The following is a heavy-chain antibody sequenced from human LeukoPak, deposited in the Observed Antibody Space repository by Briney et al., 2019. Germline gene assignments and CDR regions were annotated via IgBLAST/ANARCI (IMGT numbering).Heavy chain of an antibody. CDR1: GFTFRSHW. V-gene: IGHV3-7*01. Sequence: GGSLRLSCAAAGFTFRSHWMSWIRQAPGKGLEWVANTNQDGSDKQYVDSVKGRFTISRDNAKNSLYLQMDSLRAEDTGLYYCARDHVVDGLVFDYWGQGALVTVS. J-gene: IGHJ4*02. CDR2: TNQDGSDK. CDR3: ARDHVVDGLVFDY. D-gene: IGHD2-15*01.